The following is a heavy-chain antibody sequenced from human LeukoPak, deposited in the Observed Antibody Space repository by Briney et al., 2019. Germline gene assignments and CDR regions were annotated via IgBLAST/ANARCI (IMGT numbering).Heavy chain of an antibody. Sequence: SEALSLTCTVSGGSISSYYWSWTRQPPGKGLEWIGYIYYSGSTNYNPSLKSRVTISVDTSKNQFSLKLSSVTAADTAVYYCARHYGHFWSGYYTGPPYYFDYWGQGTLVTVSS. J-gene: IGHJ4*02. D-gene: IGHD3-3*02. CDR1: GGSISSYY. CDR3: ARHYGHFWSGYYTGPPYYFDY. V-gene: IGHV4-59*08. CDR2: IYYSGST.